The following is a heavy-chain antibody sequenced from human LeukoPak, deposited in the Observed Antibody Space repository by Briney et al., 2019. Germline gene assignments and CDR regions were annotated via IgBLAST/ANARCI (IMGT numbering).Heavy chain of an antibody. CDR2: IYYSGST. J-gene: IGHJ4*02. D-gene: IGHD4-17*01. Sequence: SETLSLTCTVSGVSISNYYWSWLRQPPGKGLEWIGYIYYSGSTHYNPSLKSRVTISVDTSKNQFSLNLSSVTAADTAVYYCARGRHDYGDYVGGYWGQGTLVTVSS. CDR3: ARGRHDYGDYVGGY. CDR1: GVSISNYY. V-gene: IGHV4-59*01.